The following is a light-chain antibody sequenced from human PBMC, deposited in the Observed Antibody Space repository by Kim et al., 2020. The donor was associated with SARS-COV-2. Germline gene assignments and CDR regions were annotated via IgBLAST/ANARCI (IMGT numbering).Light chain of an antibody. Sequence: ASVGDRVTITCQASQDISNYLNWYQQKPGKAPKRLIYDASNLETGVPSRFSGSGSGTDFTFTISSLQPEDIATYYCQQYDNLPPLTFGGGTKLEI. CDR3: QQYDNLPPLT. V-gene: IGKV1-33*01. CDR2: DAS. J-gene: IGKJ4*01. CDR1: QDISNY.